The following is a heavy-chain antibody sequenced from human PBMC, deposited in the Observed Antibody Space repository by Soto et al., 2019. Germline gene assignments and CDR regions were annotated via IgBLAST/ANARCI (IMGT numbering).Heavy chain of an antibody. CDR3: ARGEVITFGGVIAPFDY. Sequence: QVQLVKSGAEVKKPGASVKVSCKASGYTFTSYGISWVRQAPGQGLEWMGWISAYNGNTNYAQKLQGRVTMTTDTSTSTAYMGLRSLRSDDTAVYYCARGEVITFGGVIAPFDYWGQGTLVTVSS. J-gene: IGHJ4*02. CDR2: ISAYNGNT. V-gene: IGHV1-18*04. D-gene: IGHD3-16*02. CDR1: GYTFTSYG.